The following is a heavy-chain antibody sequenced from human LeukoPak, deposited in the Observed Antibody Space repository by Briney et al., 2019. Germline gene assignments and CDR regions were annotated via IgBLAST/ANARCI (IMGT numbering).Heavy chain of an antibody. D-gene: IGHD1-26*01. CDR3: ARDAGSGSLYYFDY. J-gene: IGHJ4*02. CDR2: IYYSGST. Sequence: SETLSLTCTVSGGSISSSSYYWGWIRQPPGKGLEWIGSIYYSGSTYYNPSLKSRVTISVDTSKNQFSLKLSSVTAADTAVYYCARDAGSGSLYYFDYWGQGTLVTVSS. CDR1: GGSISSSSYY. V-gene: IGHV4-39*07.